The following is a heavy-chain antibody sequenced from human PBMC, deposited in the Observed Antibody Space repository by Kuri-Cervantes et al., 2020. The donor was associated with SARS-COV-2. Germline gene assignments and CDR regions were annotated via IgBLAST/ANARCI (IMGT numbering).Heavy chain of an antibody. V-gene: IGHV3-23*01. CDR1: GFTFRGHD. Sequence: GESLKISCAASGFTFRGHDMTWVRQASGGGLEWISAIRGHDDTTHYADFVKGRFTISRDNSKNTLFLQMNSLRAEDTAVYYCARDSSDPYWFGYWGQGTLVTVSS. J-gene: IGHJ4*02. CDR2: IRGHDDTT. CDR3: ARDSSDPYWFGY. D-gene: IGHD2-8*02.